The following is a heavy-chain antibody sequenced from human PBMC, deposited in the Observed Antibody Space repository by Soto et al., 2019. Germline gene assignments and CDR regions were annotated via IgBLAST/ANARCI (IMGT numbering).Heavy chain of an antibody. J-gene: IGHJ4*02. D-gene: IGHD3-9*01. Sequence: PSETLSLTCSVSGDSINSDKYYWGWIRQPPGKGLEWIGSIYYRGNTYYNPSLQTRVTISLDKSKSQFSLKLTSVTAADSAVYFCARLEGLATISYYFDFWGRGALVTVSS. CDR1: GDSINSDKYY. CDR3: ARLEGLATISYYFDF. CDR2: IYYRGNT. V-gene: IGHV4-39*01.